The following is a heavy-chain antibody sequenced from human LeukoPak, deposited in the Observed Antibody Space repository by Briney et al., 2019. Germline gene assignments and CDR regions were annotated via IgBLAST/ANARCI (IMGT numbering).Heavy chain of an antibody. D-gene: IGHD6-19*01. V-gene: IGHV5-51*01. Sequence: GESLKISCKGSGYSFTSYWIGWVRQMPGKGLEWMGIIYPGDSDTRDSPSFQGQVTISADKSITTAYLQWSSLKTSDTAMYYCARLWVDGGATYSSGSFDYWGQGTLVTVSS. CDR1: GYSFTSYW. CDR3: ARLWVDGGATYSSGSFDY. J-gene: IGHJ4*02. CDR2: IYPGDSDT.